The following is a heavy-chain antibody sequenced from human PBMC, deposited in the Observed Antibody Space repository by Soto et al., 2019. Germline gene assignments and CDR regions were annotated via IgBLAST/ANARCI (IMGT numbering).Heavy chain of an antibody. CDR1: GFTFSNYG. J-gene: IGHJ4*02. CDR3: AKEYCGGHCSSDYFDY. D-gene: IGHD2-21*01. V-gene: IGHV3-30*18. CDR2: ISRDGSVR. Sequence: QVQLVESGGGVVQPGRSLRLSCAASGFTFSNYGIHWVRQAPGNGLEWVAVISRDGSVRYYADSVKGRFTISRDNSKNTLYLQVNNLRAEDTAVYYCAKEYCGGHCSSDYFDYWGQGTLVTVYS.